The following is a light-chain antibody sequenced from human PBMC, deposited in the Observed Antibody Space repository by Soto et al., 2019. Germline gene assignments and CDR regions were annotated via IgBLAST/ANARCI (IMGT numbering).Light chain of an antibody. Sequence: SYELTQPPSVSVAPGQTATITCGGSNIRTKSVHWCRQRPGQAPVLVVYDDRDRPSGIPERFSGSNSGNTATLTISKVEPGDEADYYCQVWDRSSDVIFGGGTKLTVL. CDR3: QVWDRSSDVI. CDR2: DDR. J-gene: IGLJ2*01. CDR1: NIRTKS. V-gene: IGLV3-21*02.